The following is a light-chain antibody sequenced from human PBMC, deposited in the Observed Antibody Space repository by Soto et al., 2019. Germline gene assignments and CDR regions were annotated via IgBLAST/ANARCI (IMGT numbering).Light chain of an antibody. J-gene: IGLJ2*01. CDR2: QDS. CDR3: QAWDSSTVV. CDR1: KLWDKY. Sequence: SYELTQPPSVSVSPGQTASITCSGDKLWDKYACWYQQKPGQSPVLVIYQDSKRPSRIPERFSGSNSGNTATLTISGTQAMDEADYYCQAWDSSTVVFGGGTKLTVL. V-gene: IGLV3-1*01.